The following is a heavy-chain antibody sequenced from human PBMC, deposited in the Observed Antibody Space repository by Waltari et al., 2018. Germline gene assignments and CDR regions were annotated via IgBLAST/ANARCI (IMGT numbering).Heavy chain of an antibody. CDR3: ARKVSGGWYVDGMDV. D-gene: IGHD6-19*01. J-gene: IGHJ6*02. CDR1: GGSFSGYY. Sequence: QVQLQQWGAGLLKPSETLSLTCAVYGGSFSGYYWSWNRQPPGKGLEWIGEINHSGSTNYNPSLKSRVTISVDTSKNQFSLKLSSVTAADTAVYYCARKVSGGWYVDGMDVWGQGTTVTVSS. CDR2: INHSGST. V-gene: IGHV4-34*01.